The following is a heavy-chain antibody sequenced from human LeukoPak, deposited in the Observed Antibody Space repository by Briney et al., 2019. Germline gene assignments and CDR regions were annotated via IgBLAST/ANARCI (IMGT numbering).Heavy chain of an antibody. CDR3: ARSLLLWFGESPIDY. J-gene: IGHJ4*02. V-gene: IGHV3-30-3*01. CDR1: GFTFSSYA. D-gene: IGHD3-10*01. CDR2: ISYDGSNK. Sequence: GRSLRISCAASGFTFSSYAMHWVRQAPGKGLEWEAVISYDGSNKYYADSVKGRFTISRDNSKNTLYLQMNSLRAEDTAVYYCARSLLLWFGESPIDYWGQGTLVTVSS.